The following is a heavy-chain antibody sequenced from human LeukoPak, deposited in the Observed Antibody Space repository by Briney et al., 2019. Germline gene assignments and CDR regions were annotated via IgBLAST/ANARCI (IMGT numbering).Heavy chain of an antibody. Sequence: GASVKVSCKASGYTFTSYGISWVRQAPGQGLERMGWISAYNGNTNYAQKLQGRVTMTTDTSTSTAYMELRSLRSDDTAVYYCARAVPYYDYVWGSHTYFDYWGQGTLVTVSS. V-gene: IGHV1-18*01. CDR1: GYTFTSYG. J-gene: IGHJ4*02. CDR2: ISAYNGNT. CDR3: ARAVPYYDYVWGSHTYFDY. D-gene: IGHD3-16*01.